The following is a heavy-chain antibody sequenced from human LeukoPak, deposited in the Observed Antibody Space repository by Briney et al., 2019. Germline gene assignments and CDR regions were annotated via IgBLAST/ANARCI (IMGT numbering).Heavy chain of an antibody. CDR1: GGSISSSSYY. J-gene: IGHJ6*03. CDR2: IYYSGST. CDR3: ARGVSSSGYYLPLGDYYYYMDV. V-gene: IGHV4-39*07. D-gene: IGHD3-22*01. Sequence: SETLSLTCTVSGGSISSSSYYWGWIRQPPGKGLEWIGSIYYSGSTYYNPSLKSRVTISVDTSKNQFSLKLSSVTAADTAVYYCARGVSSSGYYLPLGDYYYYMDVWGKGTTVTISS.